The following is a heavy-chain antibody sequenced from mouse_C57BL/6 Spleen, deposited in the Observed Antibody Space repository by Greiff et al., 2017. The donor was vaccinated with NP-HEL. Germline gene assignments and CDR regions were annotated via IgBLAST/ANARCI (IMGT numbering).Heavy chain of an antibody. CDR3: TTSDYDPDY. CDR1: GFNIKDDY. J-gene: IGHJ2*01. V-gene: IGHV14-4*01. D-gene: IGHD2-4*01. CDR2: IDPENGDT. Sequence: VQLKESGAELVRPGASVKLSCTASGFNIKDDYMHWVKQRPEQGLEWIGWIDPENGDTEYASKFQGKATITADTSSNTAYLQLSSLTSEDTAVYYCTTSDYDPDYWGQGTTLTVSS.